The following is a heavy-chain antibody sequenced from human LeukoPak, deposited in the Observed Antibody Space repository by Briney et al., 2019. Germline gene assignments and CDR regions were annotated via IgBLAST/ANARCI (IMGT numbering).Heavy chain of an antibody. CDR3: ARDPYYDFWSDYGTEAFDI. V-gene: IGHV3-48*03. D-gene: IGHD3-3*01. J-gene: IGHJ3*02. Sequence: PGGSLRLSCAASGFTFSSYEMNWVRQAPGKGLEWVSYISSSGSTIYYADSVKGRFTISRDNAKNSLYLQMNSLRAEDTAVYYCARDPYYDFWSDYGTEAFDIWGQGTMVTVSS. CDR1: GFTFSSYE. CDR2: ISSSGSTI.